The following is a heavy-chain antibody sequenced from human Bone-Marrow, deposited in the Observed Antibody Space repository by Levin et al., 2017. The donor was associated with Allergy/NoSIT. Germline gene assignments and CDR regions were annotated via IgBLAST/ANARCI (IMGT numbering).Heavy chain of an antibody. CDR2: IYHTGST. D-gene: IGHD2-21*01. V-gene: IGHV4-30-2*01. CDR3: AGKYCGGNRYYDKNWFGP. J-gene: IGHJ5*02. Sequence: SETLSLTCTVSGGSISSGDYSWNWLRQPPGKGLEWIGYIYHTGSTFYNPSLKSPVTISVDTSRNLFSLHLNSVTAADTAVYYCAGKYCGGNRYYDKNWFGPWGQGTLVTVSS. CDR1: GGSISSGDYS.